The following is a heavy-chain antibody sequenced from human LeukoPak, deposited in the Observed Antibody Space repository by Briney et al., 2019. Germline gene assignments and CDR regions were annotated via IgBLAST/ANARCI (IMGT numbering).Heavy chain of an antibody. CDR1: GFTFTNYW. CDR3: AKEAAAADFDY. CDR2: INGDGSTI. V-gene: IGHV3-74*01. Sequence: GGSLRLSCAASGFTFTNYWMHWVRQAPGKGLVWVSRINGDGSTISYADSVKGRFTISRDNAKNTLYLQMNSLRAEDTAVYYCAKEAAAADFDYWGQGTLVTVSP. D-gene: IGHD6-13*01. J-gene: IGHJ4*02.